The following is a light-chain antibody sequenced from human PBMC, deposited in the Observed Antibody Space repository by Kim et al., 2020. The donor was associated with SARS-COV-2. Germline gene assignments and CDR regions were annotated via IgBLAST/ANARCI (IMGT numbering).Light chain of an antibody. V-gene: IGKV1-39*01. CDR2: SAS. Sequence: PSVADNISIPRRPSHSVFTYLHWYQQQPGQAPHHLISSASNLQIGLPPLFSGSRSGTDFSLTISSLQPEDFPYYYCQHNHSPPYIFAQGTKVDI. CDR1: HSVFTY. J-gene: IGKJ2*01. CDR3: QHNHSPPYI.